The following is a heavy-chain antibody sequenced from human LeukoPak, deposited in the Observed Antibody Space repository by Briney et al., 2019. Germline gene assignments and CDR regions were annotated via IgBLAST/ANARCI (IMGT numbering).Heavy chain of an antibody. J-gene: IGHJ4*02. CDR2: INPSGGST. Sequence: GASVKVSCKASGYTFTSYDINWVRQAPGQGLEWMGIINPSGGSTSYAQKFQGGVTMTRDMSTSTVYMELRSLRSDDTAVYYCGRDSTYSSGFIDYWGQGTLVTVSS. CDR1: GYTFTSYD. D-gene: IGHD6-19*01. V-gene: IGHV1-46*01. CDR3: GRDSTYSSGFIDY.